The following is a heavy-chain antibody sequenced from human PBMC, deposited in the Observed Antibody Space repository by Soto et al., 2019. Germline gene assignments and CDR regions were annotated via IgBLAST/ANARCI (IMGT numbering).Heavy chain of an antibody. CDR3: AGESGSITVRGPFDI. D-gene: IGHD3-16*01. V-gene: IGHV4-4*02. J-gene: IGHJ3*02. Sequence: QVQLQESGPGLVKPSGTLSLTCSVSGGSISTNNWWSWVRQSPGKWLEWIGEIYHGRRTNYNPSPTNRITISIDDSRNHFSLGLKSVTAADTAIYYCAGESGSITVRGPFDIWGQGALVSVSS. CDR2: IYHGRRT. CDR1: GGSISTNNW.